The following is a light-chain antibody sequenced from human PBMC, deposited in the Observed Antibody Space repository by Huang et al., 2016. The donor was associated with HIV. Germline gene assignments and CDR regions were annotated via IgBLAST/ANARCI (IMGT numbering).Light chain of an antibody. V-gene: IGKV1-39*01. CDR2: GAS. CDR1: QTITTD. CDR3: QQTYTFPA. Sequence: DIQLTQFPSSLSASVGDRVTSTCRASQTITTDLNWYQQKPGKAPPLLIYGASNLQSGVPQRLSGSGSGTDFTLIISGLQPEDFATYYCQQTYTFPAFGRGTKVEIK. J-gene: IGKJ1*01.